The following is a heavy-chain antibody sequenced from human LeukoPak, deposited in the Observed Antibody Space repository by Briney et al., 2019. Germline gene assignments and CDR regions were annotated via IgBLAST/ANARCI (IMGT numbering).Heavy chain of an antibody. Sequence: GASVKVSCKASGYTFTSYGISWVRQAPGQGLEWMGWISAYNGNTNYAQKLQGRVTMTTDTSTSTAYMELRSLRSDGTAVYYCARGLGPYYYGSGSSEIWGQGTLVTVSS. CDR2: ISAYNGNT. CDR1: GYTFTSYG. D-gene: IGHD3-10*01. CDR3: ARGLGPYYYGSGSSEI. J-gene: IGHJ4*02. V-gene: IGHV1-18*01.